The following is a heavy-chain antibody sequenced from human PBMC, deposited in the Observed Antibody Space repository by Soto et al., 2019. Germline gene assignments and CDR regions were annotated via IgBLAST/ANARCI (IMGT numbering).Heavy chain of an antibody. CDR3: ARGSFPGSSWHYFES. CDR1: EGTFSDNA. D-gene: IGHD6-13*01. CDR2: IIPVSGTP. Sequence: ASVKVSCKASEGTFSDNAINWMRQAPGQGLEWLGGIIPVSGTPYYAQSFQGRVTISADDSSTTAYLDLTSLKSEDTAIYFCARGSFPGSSWHYFESWGQGKLVTVSS. J-gene: IGHJ4*02. V-gene: IGHV1-69*13.